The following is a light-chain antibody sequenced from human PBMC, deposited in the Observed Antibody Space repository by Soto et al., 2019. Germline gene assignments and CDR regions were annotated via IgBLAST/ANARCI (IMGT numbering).Light chain of an antibody. J-gene: IGKJ1*01. V-gene: IGKV1-27*01. CDR2: AAS. Sequence: DIQMTQSPSSLSASIGDRVTISCRASQGISNDLAWYQQKPGKVPHLLIYAASTSHSGVPSRFRGSGSGTDFTLTISSLQPEDVATYYCQNYNSAPRTFGQGTKVDIK. CDR3: QNYNSAPRT. CDR1: QGISND.